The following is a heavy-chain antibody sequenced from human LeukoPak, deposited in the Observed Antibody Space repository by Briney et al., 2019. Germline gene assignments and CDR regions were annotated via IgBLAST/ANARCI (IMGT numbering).Heavy chain of an antibody. CDR2: INHSGST. D-gene: IGHD3-22*01. Sequence: SETLSLTLAVYGGSFSGYYWNWIRQPPGKGLGWIGEINHSGSTNYNPSLKSRVTISVDTSKNQFSLKLSPVTAADTAVYYCASWSYDSSGYQDYWGQGTLVTVSS. V-gene: IGHV4-34*01. J-gene: IGHJ4*02. CDR1: GGSFSGYY. CDR3: ASWSYDSSGYQDY.